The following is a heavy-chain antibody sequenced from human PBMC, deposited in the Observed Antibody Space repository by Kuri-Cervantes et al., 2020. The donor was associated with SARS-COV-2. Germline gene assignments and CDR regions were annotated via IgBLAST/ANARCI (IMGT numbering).Heavy chain of an antibody. J-gene: IGHJ5*02. CDR1: GGSFSGYY. CDR3: ARDREGGSGWFDP. CDR2: INHSGST. D-gene: IGHD3-16*01. V-gene: IGHV4-34*01. Sequence: SETLSLTCAVYGGSFSGYYWSWIRQPPGKGLEWIGEINHSGSTNYNPSLKSRVTISVDTSKNQFSLKLSSVTAADTAVYYCARDREGGSGWFDPWGQGTLVTVSS.